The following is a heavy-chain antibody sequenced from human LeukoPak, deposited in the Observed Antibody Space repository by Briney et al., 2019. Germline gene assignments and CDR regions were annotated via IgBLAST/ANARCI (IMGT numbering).Heavy chain of an antibody. J-gene: IGHJ5*01. CDR3: ASLLWFGESLPNWFDS. CDR1: GFTFSSYW. Sequence: GGSLRLSCAASGFTFSSYWMHWVRQAPGKGLVWVSRVNTDGSTTSYADSVKGRFTISRDNAKNTLYLQMNRLRAEDTALYYCASLLWFGESLPNWFDSWGQGTLVTVSS. D-gene: IGHD3-10*01. CDR2: VNTDGSTT. V-gene: IGHV3-74*01.